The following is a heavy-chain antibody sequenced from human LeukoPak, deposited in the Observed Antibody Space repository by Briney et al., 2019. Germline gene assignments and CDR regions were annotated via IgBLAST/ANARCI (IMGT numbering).Heavy chain of an antibody. CDR2: IYHSGST. D-gene: IGHD1-14*01. CDR1: GYSISSGYY. CDR3: ARTWNQVLDY. Sequence: SETLSLTCNVSGYSISSGYYWGWIRQPPGKGLEWIGSIYHSGSTYYNPSLKSRVTISVDTSKNQFSLMLSSVTAADTAVYYCARTWNQVLDYWGQGTLVTVSS. V-gene: IGHV4-38-2*02. J-gene: IGHJ4*02.